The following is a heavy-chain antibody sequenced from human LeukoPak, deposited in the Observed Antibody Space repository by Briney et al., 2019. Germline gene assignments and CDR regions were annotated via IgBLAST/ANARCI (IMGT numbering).Heavy chain of an antibody. Sequence: SGPALVQPTQTLTLTCTFSGFSLSTYGMCVSWIRQPPGKALEWLARIDWDDDKYYRTSLKTRLTISKDTSKNQVVLTMTNMDPVDTATYYCARIKSSSWDHFDYWGQGTLVTVSS. V-gene: IGHV2-70*11. CDR1: GFSLSTYGMC. J-gene: IGHJ4*02. CDR3: ARIKSSSWDHFDY. D-gene: IGHD6-13*01. CDR2: IDWDDDK.